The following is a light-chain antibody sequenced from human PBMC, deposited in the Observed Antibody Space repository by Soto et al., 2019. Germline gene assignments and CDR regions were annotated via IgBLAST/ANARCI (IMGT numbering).Light chain of an antibody. CDR2: EVN. CDR3: ASYTSTSTLVV. V-gene: IGLV2-14*01. J-gene: IGLJ3*02. CDR1: SSDVGTYNY. Sequence: QSALTQPASVSGSPGQSITISCTGTSSDVGTYNYVSWYQQHPGKAPKLMIYEVNHRPSGVSNRFSGSKSDNTASLTISGLQAEDESDYYCASYTSTSTLVVFGGGTKLTVL.